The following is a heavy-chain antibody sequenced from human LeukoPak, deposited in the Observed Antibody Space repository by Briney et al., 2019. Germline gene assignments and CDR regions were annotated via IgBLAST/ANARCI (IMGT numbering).Heavy chain of an antibody. V-gene: IGHV4-34*01. CDR2: INHSGST. CDR1: GGSFSGYY. CDR3: ARRKKGSGSYPNWFDP. Sequence: PSETLSLTCAVYGGSFSGYYWSWIRQPPGKGLEWIGEINHSGSTNYNPSLKSRVTISVDTSKNQFSLKLSSVTAADTAVYYCARRKKGSGSYPNWFDPWGQGTLVTVSS. D-gene: IGHD3-10*01. J-gene: IGHJ5*02.